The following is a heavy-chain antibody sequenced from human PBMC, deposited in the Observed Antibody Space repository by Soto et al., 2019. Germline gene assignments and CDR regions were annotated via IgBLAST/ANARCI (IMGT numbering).Heavy chain of an antibody. J-gene: IGHJ3*02. Sequence: QVQLVQSGAEVKKPGSSVKVSCKASGGTFSSYAISWVRQAPGQGLEWMGGIIPIFGTANYAQKFQGRVTITADETTSPAYKELSSLRSEDTAVYYWARDFRNGQGLLKGAFDIWGQGTMVTVSS. CDR3: ARDFRNGQGLLKGAFDI. CDR2: IIPIFGTA. V-gene: IGHV1-69*01. D-gene: IGHD6-19*01. CDR1: GGTFSSYA.